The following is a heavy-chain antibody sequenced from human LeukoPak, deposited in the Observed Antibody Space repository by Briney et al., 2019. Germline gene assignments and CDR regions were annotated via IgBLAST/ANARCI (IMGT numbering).Heavy chain of an antibody. Sequence: GGSLRLSCGASGYTFSGYTMNWGREAPGKGPEWISYISSGGSVTHYADSVKGRFTISRDNVENSLYLQMNSLRVEDTAVYYCTRDLEYWGQGVLVTVSS. CDR2: ISSGGSVT. CDR1: GYTFSGYT. CDR3: TRDLEY. J-gene: IGHJ4*02. V-gene: IGHV3-48*01.